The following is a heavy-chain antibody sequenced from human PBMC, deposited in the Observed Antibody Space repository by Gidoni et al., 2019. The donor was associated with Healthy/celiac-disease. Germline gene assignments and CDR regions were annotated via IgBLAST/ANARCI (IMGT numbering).Heavy chain of an antibody. J-gene: IGHJ5*02. V-gene: IGHV4-30-4*01. CDR2: IYYSGST. D-gene: IGHD3-10*01. CDR3: ATYYGSGSYMDKYFDP. Sequence: QVQLQESGPGLVKPSQTLSLPCTVSGGSISSGDYYWSWIRQPPGKGLEWIGYIYYSGSTFYNPSLKSRVSISVDTSKNQFSLKLRSVTAADTAVYYCATYYGSGSYMDKYFDPWGQGTLVTVSS. CDR1: GGSISSGDYY.